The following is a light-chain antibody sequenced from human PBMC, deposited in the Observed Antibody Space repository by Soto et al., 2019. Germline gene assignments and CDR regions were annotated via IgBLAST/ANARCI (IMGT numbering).Light chain of an antibody. V-gene: IGLV2-23*01. CDR1: SRDVDYYNL. CDR2: EVI. J-gene: IGLJ2*01. CDR3: CSYAGLNTLL. Sequence: QSALTQVASVSGSPGQSITISCTGTSRDVDYYNLVSWYQQHPDTAPKLIIYEVIKRPSGVSDRFSGSKSGNTASLTISGLQAEDEATYYCCSYAGLNTLLFGGGTKVTVL.